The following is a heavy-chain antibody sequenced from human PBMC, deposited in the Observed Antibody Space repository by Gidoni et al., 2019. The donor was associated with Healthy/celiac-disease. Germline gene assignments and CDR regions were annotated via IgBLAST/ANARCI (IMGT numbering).Heavy chain of an antibody. D-gene: IGHD6-13*01. CDR1: GGSISSSSYY. J-gene: IGHJ4*02. CDR3: ARGFGAGAYNGAFDY. Sequence: QLQLQESGPGLVKPSETLSLTCTVSGGSISSSSYYWGWIRQPPGKGLEWIGSIYYSGSTYYNPSLKSRVTISVDTSKNQFSLKLSSVTAADTAVYYCARGFGAGAYNGAFDYWGQGTLVTVSS. V-gene: IGHV4-39*07. CDR2: IYYSGST.